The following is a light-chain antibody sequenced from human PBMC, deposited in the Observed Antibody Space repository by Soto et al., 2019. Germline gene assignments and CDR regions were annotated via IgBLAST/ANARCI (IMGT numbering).Light chain of an antibody. CDR2: GAS. Sequence: EIVLTQSPGTLSLSPWERATLSCRASQSIRSNYVAWYQQKPGQGPRLLIYGASSRATGIPDRFSGSGSGTDFTLIISRLEPEDFAMYYCQQYGSSPRTFGPGTKVDIK. V-gene: IGKV3-20*01. CDR1: QSIRSNY. CDR3: QQYGSSPRT. J-gene: IGKJ1*01.